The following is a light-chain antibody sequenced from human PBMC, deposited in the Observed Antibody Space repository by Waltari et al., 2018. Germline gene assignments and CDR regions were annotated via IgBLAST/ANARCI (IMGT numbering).Light chain of an antibody. J-gene: IGLJ3*02. Sequence: QSALTQPASVSGSPGQSITLSCTGTSSAVGSYNLVSWYQQHPGKVPKLTIYEDTKRPSGVSDRFSGSKSGNTASLTISGLQAEDEADYHCCAHAGSGIWVFGGGTKLTVL. CDR3: CAHAGSGIWV. CDR1: SSAVGSYNL. CDR2: EDT. V-gene: IGLV2-23*01.